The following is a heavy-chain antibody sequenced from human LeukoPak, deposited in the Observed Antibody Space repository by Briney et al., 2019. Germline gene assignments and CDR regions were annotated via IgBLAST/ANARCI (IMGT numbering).Heavy chain of an antibody. Sequence: GGSLRLSCAASGFTFSNAWMSWVRQAPGKGLEWVCRIKSKTDGGTTDYAAPVKGRFTISRDDLKNTLYLQMNSPKTEDTAVYYCTTDPPITMVRGVTAGYWGQGTLVTVSS. CDR1: GFTFSNAW. CDR3: TTDPPITMVRGVTAGY. J-gene: IGHJ4*02. D-gene: IGHD3-10*01. CDR2: IKSKTDGGTT. V-gene: IGHV3-15*01.